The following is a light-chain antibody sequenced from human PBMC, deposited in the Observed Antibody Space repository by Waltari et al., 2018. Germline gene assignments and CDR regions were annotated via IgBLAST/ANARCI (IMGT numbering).Light chain of an antibody. Sequence: QSALTQPRSVSGSPGQSVTISCTATSSDVGRSNYVSWYQQHPGKAPKLMIYDVSKRPSGVPDRFSGSKSGNTASLTISGLQAEDEADYYCCSYGGTYSWVFGGGTKLTVL. V-gene: IGLV2-11*01. J-gene: IGLJ3*02. CDR3: CSYGGTYSWV. CDR2: DVS. CDR1: SSDVGRSNY.